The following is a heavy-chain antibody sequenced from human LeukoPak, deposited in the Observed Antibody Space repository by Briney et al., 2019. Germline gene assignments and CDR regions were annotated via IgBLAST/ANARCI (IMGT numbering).Heavy chain of an antibody. CDR3: ARMYSSSWSWGDALDI. J-gene: IGHJ3*02. CDR1: GGSISSYY. CDR2: IYYSGST. V-gene: IGHV4-59*08. Sequence: SETLSLTCTVSGGSISSYYWSWIRQPPGKGLEWIGYIYYSGSTNSNPSPKSRVTISVDTSKNQFSLKLSSVTAADTAVYYCARMYSSSWSWGDALDIWGQGTMVTVSS. D-gene: IGHD6-13*01.